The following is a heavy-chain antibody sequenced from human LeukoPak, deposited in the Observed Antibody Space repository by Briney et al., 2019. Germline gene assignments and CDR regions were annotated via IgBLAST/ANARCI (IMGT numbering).Heavy chain of an antibody. Sequence: GGSLRLSCVASGFSFDDYGMMWVRQAPGKGLEWVSGINWNGDSTAYADSVKGRFTISRDNAKNSLYLQMDSLRGEDTAWYYCARDYGSGRGTLGSHWARGILVTVSS. CDR3: ARDYGSGRGTLGSH. V-gene: IGHV3-20*04. D-gene: IGHD3-10*01. CDR1: GFSFDDYG. CDR2: INWNGDST. J-gene: IGHJ4*02.